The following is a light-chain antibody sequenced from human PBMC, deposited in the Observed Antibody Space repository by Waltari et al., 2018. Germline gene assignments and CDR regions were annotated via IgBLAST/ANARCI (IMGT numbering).Light chain of an antibody. Sequence: QSALTQPASVSGSPGQSITISCTGTSSDVGSYNYVSWYQQLPGKAPKTIIYDGSKRPSGVSNRSSGSKSGNTASLTIAGLQAEDEADYYCSSYTSSVLFGGGTKLTVL. CDR3: SSYTSSVL. V-gene: IGLV2-14*03. CDR1: SSDVGSYNY. CDR2: DGS. J-gene: IGLJ2*01.